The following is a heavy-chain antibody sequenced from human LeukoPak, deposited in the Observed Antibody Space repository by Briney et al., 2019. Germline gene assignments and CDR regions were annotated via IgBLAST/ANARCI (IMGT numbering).Heavy chain of an antibody. J-gene: IGHJ6*03. Sequence: SETLSLTCTVSGGSISSSSYYWGWIRQPPGKGLEWIGSIYYSGSTYYNPSLKSRVTISVDTSKNQFSLKLSPVTAADTAVYYCARRRFLEWFPYYYYYMDVWGKGTTVTVSS. CDR3: ARRRFLEWFPYYYYYMDV. CDR2: IYYSGST. D-gene: IGHD3-3*01. CDR1: GGSISSSSYY. V-gene: IGHV4-39*07.